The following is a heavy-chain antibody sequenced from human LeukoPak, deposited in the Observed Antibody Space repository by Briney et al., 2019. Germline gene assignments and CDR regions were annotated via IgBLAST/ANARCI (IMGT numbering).Heavy chain of an antibody. J-gene: IGHJ6*04. CDR1: GGTFSSYA. CDR2: IIPIFGTA. Sequence: SVRDSCMGSGGTFSSYAISWVRPAPGQGVAWMGGIIPIFGTANYAQKFQGRVTITADESTRTAYMELSSLRSEDTAVYYCARDLHLSIRDVFPPTFYYYGMDVWGEGTTVTVSS. V-gene: IGHV1-69*01. CDR3: ARDLHLSIRDVFPPTFYYYGMDV. D-gene: IGHD3-16*01.